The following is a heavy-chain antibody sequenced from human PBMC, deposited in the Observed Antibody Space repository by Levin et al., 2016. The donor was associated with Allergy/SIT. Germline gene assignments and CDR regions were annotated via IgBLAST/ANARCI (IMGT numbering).Heavy chain of an antibody. D-gene: IGHD2-15*01. J-gene: IGHJ4*02. Sequence: GSLRLSCTVSGGSISSYYWSWIRQPPGMGLEWIGYIYYSGTTNYNPSLKSRVTMSLDMSKNQFSLNLSSPTAADTAVYYCARVLVVAATWVDFWGQGTLVTVSS. CDR1: GGSISSYY. CDR2: IYYSGTT. CDR3: ARVLVVAATWVDF. V-gene: IGHV4-59*01.